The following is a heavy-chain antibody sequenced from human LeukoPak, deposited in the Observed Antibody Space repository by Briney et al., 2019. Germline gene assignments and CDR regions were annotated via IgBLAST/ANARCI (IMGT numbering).Heavy chain of an antibody. Sequence: GGSLRLSCAASGFTFSSYGMHWVRQAPGKGLEWVALISYDGSDKDYAKSVKGRFTVSRDNSKNTLYLQMNSLRAEDTAVYYCAKDMSGGDCPDYWGQGTLVTVSS. CDR3: AKDMSGGDCPDY. CDR1: GFTFSSYG. D-gene: IGHD2-21*02. J-gene: IGHJ4*02. CDR2: ISYDGSDK. V-gene: IGHV3-30*19.